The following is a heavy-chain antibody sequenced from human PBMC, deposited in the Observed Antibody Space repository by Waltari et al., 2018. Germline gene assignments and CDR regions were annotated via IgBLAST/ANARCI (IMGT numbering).Heavy chain of an antibody. V-gene: IGHV4-30-2*01. D-gene: IGHD3-3*01. CDR3: ARGGLRFLDYFDY. J-gene: IGHJ4*02. CDR1: GGSISSGGYS. Sequence: QLQLQESGSGLVKPSQTLSLTCAVSGGSISSGGYSWSWIRQPQGKGLEWIGYIYHRGVTSSNPSLKSRVTISVDRSKNHFSLKLSSVTAADTAVYYCARGGLRFLDYFDYWGQGTLVTVSS. CDR2: IYHRGVT.